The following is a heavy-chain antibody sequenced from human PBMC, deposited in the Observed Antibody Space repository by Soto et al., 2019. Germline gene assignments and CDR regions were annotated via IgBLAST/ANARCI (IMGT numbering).Heavy chain of an antibody. Sequence: SETLSLTCTVSGGSISSYYWSWIRQPPGKGLEWIGYIYYSGSTNYNPSLKSRVTISVDTSKNQFSLKLSSVTAADTAVYYCARTVVVAATPSSRYYYMDVWGKGTTVTVSS. CDR3: ARTVVVAATPSSRYYYMDV. V-gene: IGHV4-59*01. J-gene: IGHJ6*03. CDR2: IYYSGST. CDR1: GGSISSYY. D-gene: IGHD2-15*01.